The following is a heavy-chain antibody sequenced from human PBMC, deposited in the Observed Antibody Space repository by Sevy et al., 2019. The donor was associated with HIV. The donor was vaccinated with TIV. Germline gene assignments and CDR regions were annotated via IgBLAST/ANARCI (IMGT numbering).Heavy chain of an antibody. CDR3: ARGTFFFDSPMVAFDV. Sequence: GGSLRPSCAASGFTFATYAMHWVRQAPGKGLDWVAVLSYGGNNRNYAETVKGRFSISRDNARNTLYLQMVSLRPDDTAVYYCARGTFFFDSPMVAFDVWGQGTMVTVSS. D-gene: IGHD3-22*01. CDR2: LSYGGNNR. V-gene: IGHV3-30*04. CDR1: GFTFATYA. J-gene: IGHJ3*01.